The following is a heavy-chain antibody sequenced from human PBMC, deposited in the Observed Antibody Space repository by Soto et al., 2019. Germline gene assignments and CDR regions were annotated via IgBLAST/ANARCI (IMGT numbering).Heavy chain of an antibody. Sequence: GGSLRLSCAASGFTVSSNYMSWVRQAPGKGLEWVSVIYSGGSTYYADSVKGRFTISRHNSKNTLYLQMNSLRAEDTAVYYCAASSGTARSQDYYYYYMDVWGKGTTVTVSS. CDR1: GFTVSSNY. CDR3: AASSGTARSQDYYYYYMDV. J-gene: IGHJ6*03. CDR2: IYSGGST. D-gene: IGHD6-6*01. V-gene: IGHV3-53*04.